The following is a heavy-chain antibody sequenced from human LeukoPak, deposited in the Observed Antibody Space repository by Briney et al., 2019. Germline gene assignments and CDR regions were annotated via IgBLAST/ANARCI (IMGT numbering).Heavy chain of an antibody. J-gene: IGHJ4*02. CDR2: INSDGSST. V-gene: IGHV3-74*01. Sequence: GGSLRLSCAASGFTFSNYWMHWVRQAPGKGLVWVLRINSDGSSTTSADSVKGRFTISRDNAKNTLYLQMNSLRAEDTAVYYCAKGGATVIDYWGQGTLVTVSS. D-gene: IGHD4-17*01. CDR3: AKGGATVIDY. CDR1: GFTFSNYW.